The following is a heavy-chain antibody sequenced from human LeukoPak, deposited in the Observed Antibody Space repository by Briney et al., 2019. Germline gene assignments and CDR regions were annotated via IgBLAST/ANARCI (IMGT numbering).Heavy chain of an antibody. J-gene: IGHJ4*02. CDR2: ISYDGSNK. CDR1: GFTFSSYA. Sequence: PGGSLRLSCAASGFTFSSYAMHWVRQAPGKGLEWVAVISYDGSNKYYADSVKGRFTISRDNSKNTLYLQMNSLRAEDTAVYYCARQTNYGDYEEYYFDYWGQGTLVTVSS. D-gene: IGHD4-17*01. V-gene: IGHV3-30*14. CDR3: ARQTNYGDYEEYYFDY.